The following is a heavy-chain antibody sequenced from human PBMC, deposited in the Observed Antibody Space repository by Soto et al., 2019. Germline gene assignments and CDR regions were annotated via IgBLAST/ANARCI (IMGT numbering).Heavy chain of an antibody. CDR3: ARKNRAGGVPAANPYYYCYCYMDV. J-gene: IGHJ6*03. D-gene: IGHD2-2*01. CDR1: GGSFSGYY. CDR2: INHSGRT. Sequence: SETLSLTCAVYGGSFSGYYWSWIRQPPGKGLEWIGEINHSGRTNYNPSIKSRVTISVDTSKNQFSLKRSIVTVADTAVYYCARKNRAGGVPAANPYYYCYCYMDVWGKGTTVTVSS. V-gene: IGHV4-34*01.